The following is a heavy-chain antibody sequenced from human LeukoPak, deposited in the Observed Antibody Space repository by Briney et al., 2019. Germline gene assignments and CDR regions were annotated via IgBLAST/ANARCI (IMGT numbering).Heavy chain of an antibody. D-gene: IGHD3-16*02. V-gene: IGHV4-38-2*02. CDR3: AAMYYDYVWGSYRQPGLGYNWFDP. J-gene: IGHJ5*02. CDR2: IDHSGST. CDR1: GYSISSGYY. Sequence: SETLSLTCTVSGYSISSGYYWGWIRQPPGKGLEWIGSIDHSGSTYYNPSLKSRVTISVDTSKNQFSLRLSSVTAADTAVYYCAAMYYDYVWGSYRQPGLGYNWFDPWGQGTLVTVSS.